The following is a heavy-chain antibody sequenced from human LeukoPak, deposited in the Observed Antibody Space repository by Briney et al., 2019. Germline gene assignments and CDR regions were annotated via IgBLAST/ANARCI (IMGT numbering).Heavy chain of an antibody. J-gene: IGHJ4*02. CDR1: GFTFDDYA. CDR3: AKSFGAEIEIVPGLQHFDC. CDR2: ISWNSGSI. Sequence: GRSLRLSCAASGFTFDDYAMHWVRQAPGKGLEWVSGISWNSGSIGYADSVKGRFTISRDNAKNSLYLQMNSLRAEDTALYYCAKSFGAEIEIVPGLQHFDCWGQGTLVTVSS. D-gene: IGHD2/OR15-2a*01. V-gene: IGHV3-9*01.